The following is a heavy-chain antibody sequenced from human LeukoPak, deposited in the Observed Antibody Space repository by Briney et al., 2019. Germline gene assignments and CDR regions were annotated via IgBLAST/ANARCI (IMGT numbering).Heavy chain of an antibody. J-gene: IGHJ4*02. V-gene: IGHV3-23*01. CDR2: ITGSGGST. Sequence: GGSLRLSCAASGFTFSNYGLSWVRQAPGKGLEWVSGITGSGGSTYYADSVKGRFTISRDNSENTLYLQMNSLRAEDTAVYYCARDRVAVVPAARADYWGQGTLVTVSS. D-gene: IGHD2-2*01. CDR1: GFTFSNYG. CDR3: ARDRVAVVPAARADY.